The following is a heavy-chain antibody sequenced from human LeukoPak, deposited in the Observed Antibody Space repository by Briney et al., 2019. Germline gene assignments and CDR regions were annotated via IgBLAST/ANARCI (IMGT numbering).Heavy chain of an antibody. D-gene: IGHD1-26*01. V-gene: IGHV3-23*01. CDR1: GFTFSNYW. J-gene: IGHJ4*02. CDR2: ISGGGSTP. Sequence: GGSLRLSCAASGFTFSNYWMSWVRQAPGKGLEWVSSISGGGSTPYYADSVKGRFTISRDNSKSTLYLQMNSLRAEDTAVYYCAKRSVSGSYFFDYWGQGTLVTVSS. CDR3: AKRSVSGSYFFDY.